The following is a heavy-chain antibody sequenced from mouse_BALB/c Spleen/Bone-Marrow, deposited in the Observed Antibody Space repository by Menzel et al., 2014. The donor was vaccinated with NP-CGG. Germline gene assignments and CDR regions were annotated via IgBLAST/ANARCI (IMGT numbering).Heavy chain of an antibody. J-gene: IGHJ1*01. D-gene: IGHD1-3*01. V-gene: IGHV1-67*01. Sequence: QVQLQQSGPELVRPGVSVKISCKGSGYTFTDYAMRWVKRSHAKSLEWIGVISTYSGNTNYNQKFKGKATMTVDKSSSTAYTELARLTSEDSAIYYCARRTNLQGDFDVWGAGTTVTVSS. CDR3: ARRTNLQGDFDV. CDR1: GYTFTDYA. CDR2: ISTYSGNT.